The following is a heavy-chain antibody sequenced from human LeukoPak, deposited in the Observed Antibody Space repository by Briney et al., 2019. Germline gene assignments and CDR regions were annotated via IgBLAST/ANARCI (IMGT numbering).Heavy chain of an antibody. J-gene: IGHJ4*02. V-gene: IGHV3-23*01. CDR3: ATPPLTTGTSG. CDR2: LTGSGVGT. D-gene: IGHD1-14*01. CDR1: GFTCSRHY. Sequence: GGSLRLSCAASGFTCSRHYMSWVRQAPGKGLEWVSTLTGSGVGTYYADSVKGRFTISRDNSKNTLFLQMHNLRVDDTAVYYCATPPLTTGTSGWGQGTLVSVSS.